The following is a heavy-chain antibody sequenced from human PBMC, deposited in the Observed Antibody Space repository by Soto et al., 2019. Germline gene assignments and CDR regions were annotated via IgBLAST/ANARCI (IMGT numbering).Heavy chain of an antibody. CDR3: ARAGSGSWSNFDY. CDR1: GYTFSSYD. V-gene: IGHV1-8*01. J-gene: IGHJ4*02. Sequence: QVQLVQSGAEVKKPGASVKVSCKASGYTFSSYDINWVRQATGQGLEWMGWMNPNSGNTGYAQKFQGRATKTRNTSNHTPYMELSSLRSEDTPVYYCARAGSGSWSNFDYWGQGTLVTVSS. D-gene: IGHD6-13*01. CDR2: MNPNSGNT.